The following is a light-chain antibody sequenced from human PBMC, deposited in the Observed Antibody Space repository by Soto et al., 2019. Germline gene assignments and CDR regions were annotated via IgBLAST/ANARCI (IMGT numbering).Light chain of an antibody. J-gene: IGLJ2*01. CDR1: SGSIASNY. CDR3: QSFDINNVV. CDR2: EDS. Sequence: NFMLTQPHPVSESPGKTVTISCTRSSGSIASNYVQWYQQRPGSAPTPVIYEDSQRPSGVPDRFSGSIDSSSNSASLTISRLQTEDEADYYCQSFDINNVVFGGGTQLTVL. V-gene: IGLV6-57*04.